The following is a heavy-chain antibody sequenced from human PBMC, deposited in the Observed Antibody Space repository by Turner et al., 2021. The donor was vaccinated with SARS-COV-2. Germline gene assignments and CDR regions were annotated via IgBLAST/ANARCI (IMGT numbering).Heavy chain of an antibody. D-gene: IGHD6-19*01. V-gene: IGHV3-7*01. J-gene: IGHJ4*02. Sequence: EVQLVASGGGLVQPGGSLRLSCAASGFTFSSYWMSWVRQAPGKGVEWVANIKQDGSEKYYVDSVKGRFTISRDNAKNSLSLQMNSLRAEDTAVYYCARDQGAVTGAYDYWGQGTLVTVSS. CDR3: ARDQGAVTGAYDY. CDR1: GFTFSSYW. CDR2: IKQDGSEK.